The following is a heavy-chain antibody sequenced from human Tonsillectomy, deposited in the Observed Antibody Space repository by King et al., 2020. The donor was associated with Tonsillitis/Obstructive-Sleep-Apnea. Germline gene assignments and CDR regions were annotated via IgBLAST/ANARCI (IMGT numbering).Heavy chain of an antibody. CDR1: GYSFTGFD. CDR2: VNPNNGNA. CDR3: ARSRFTTGHHFVNWFDP. V-gene: IGHV1-8*01. D-gene: IGHD2-8*01. Sequence: QLVQSGADMKKPGASVKVSCKASGYSFTGFDISWVRQATGQGLEWMGWVNPNNGNAGYAQKFQGRVIMTTNTSITTAYMELSSLRYDDTAVYYCARSRFTTGHHFVNWFDPGGQGTLVTVSS. J-gene: IGHJ5*02.